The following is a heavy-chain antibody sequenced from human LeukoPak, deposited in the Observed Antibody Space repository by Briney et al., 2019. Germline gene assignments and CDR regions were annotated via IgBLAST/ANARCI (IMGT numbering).Heavy chain of an antibody. Sequence: SVKVSCKASGGTFSSYAISWVRQAPGQGLEWMGGIIPIFGTANYAQKFQGRVTITTDESTSTAYMELSSLRSEDTAVYYCARGAVRGVIITRDNWFDPWGQGTLVTVSS. CDR1: GGTFSSYA. V-gene: IGHV1-69*05. J-gene: IGHJ5*02. CDR2: IIPIFGTA. D-gene: IGHD3-10*01. CDR3: ARGAVRGVIITRDNWFDP.